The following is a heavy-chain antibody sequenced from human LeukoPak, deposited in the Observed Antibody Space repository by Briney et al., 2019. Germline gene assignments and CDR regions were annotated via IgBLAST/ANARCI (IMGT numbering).Heavy chain of an antibody. CDR2: IYYSGST. J-gene: IGHJ4*02. V-gene: IGHV4-59*01. D-gene: IGHD5-18*01. Sequence: SETLSLTCTVSGGSISSYYWSWIRQPPGKGLEWIGYIYYSGSTNYNPSLKSRVTISVDTSKNQFSLKLSSVTAADTAVYYCARVRTAMVLGGFDYWGQGTLVTVSS. CDR1: GGSISSYY. CDR3: ARVRTAMVLGGFDY.